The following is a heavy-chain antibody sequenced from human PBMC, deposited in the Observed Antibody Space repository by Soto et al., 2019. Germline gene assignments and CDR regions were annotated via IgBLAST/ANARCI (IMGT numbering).Heavy chain of an antibody. V-gene: IGHV1-2*02. CDR3: ARNVVVVAATYYYYGMDV. CDR1: GYTFTGYY. Sequence: ASVKVSCKASGYTFTGYYMHWVRQAPGQGLEWMGWINPNSGGTNYAQKFQGRVTMTRDTSISTAYMELSRLRSDDTAVYYCARNVVVVAATYYYYGMDVWGQGTTVTV. J-gene: IGHJ6*02. CDR2: INPNSGGT. D-gene: IGHD2-15*01.